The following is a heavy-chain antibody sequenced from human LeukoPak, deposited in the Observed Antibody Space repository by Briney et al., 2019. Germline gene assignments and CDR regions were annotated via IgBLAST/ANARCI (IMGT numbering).Heavy chain of an antibody. V-gene: IGHV4-39*01. CDR2: VYYSGNP. CDR3: ARSYNILTGTPTQFDY. J-gene: IGHJ4*02. Sequence: SETLSLTCTVSGGSISSSRCYWGWICQPPGKGLQWIGSVYYSGNPYYNPSLRSRVTISVDTSNNQFSLKLSSVTAADTAIYYCARSYNILTGTPTQFDYWGQGTLVTVSS. CDR1: GGSISSSRCY. D-gene: IGHD3-9*01.